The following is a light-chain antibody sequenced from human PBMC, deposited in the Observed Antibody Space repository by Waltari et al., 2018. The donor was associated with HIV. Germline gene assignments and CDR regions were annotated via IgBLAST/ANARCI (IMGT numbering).Light chain of an antibody. CDR1: RSNIGSNT. Sequence: QSVLTQPPSASGTPGQRVTISCSGRRSNIGSNTVSWYQQVPGTAPKLLISDNNQRPSGVPDRFSGSKSGTSAYLAISGLQSEDEGDYYCAAWDDSLNGLFGGGTKLTV. CDR2: DNN. CDR3: AAWDDSLNGL. J-gene: IGLJ2*01. V-gene: IGLV1-44*01.